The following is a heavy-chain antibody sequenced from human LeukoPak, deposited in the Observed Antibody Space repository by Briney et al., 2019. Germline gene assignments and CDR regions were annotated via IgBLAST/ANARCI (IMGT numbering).Heavy chain of an antibody. J-gene: IGHJ6*02. CDR1: GFSFGSYD. V-gene: IGHV3-21*01. CDR3: ASHIVVVTAIRYYAMDV. Sequence: GGSLRLSCAASGFSFGSYDMNRVRQAPGKGLEWVSSITTSSSYIYYADSVKGRFTVSRDNAKNSLYLQMNSLRAEDTAVYYCASHIVVVTAIRYYAMDVWGQGTTVTVSS. D-gene: IGHD2-2*01. CDR2: ITTSSSYI.